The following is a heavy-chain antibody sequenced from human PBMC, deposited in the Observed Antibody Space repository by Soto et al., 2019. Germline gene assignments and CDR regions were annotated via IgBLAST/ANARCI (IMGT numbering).Heavy chain of an antibody. V-gene: IGHV4-61*01. J-gene: IGHJ4*02. CDR1: GDSVSSGRYY. Sequence: QVQLQESGPGLVKPSETLSLTCTVSGDSVSSGRYYWNWIRQPPGKGLEWIGYFFYSGSTNYNPSLKSRVTFSVDTSKTQFSLKLTPVTAADTAVYYCARGRDAYKAGYSGQGTLVTVSS. CDR3: ARGRDAYKAGY. CDR2: FFYSGST. D-gene: IGHD1-1*01.